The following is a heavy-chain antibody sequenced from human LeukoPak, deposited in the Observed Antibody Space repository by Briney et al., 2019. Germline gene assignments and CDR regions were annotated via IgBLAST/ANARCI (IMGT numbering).Heavy chain of an antibody. Sequence: PSETLSLTCAVYGGSFSGYYWSWIRQPPGKGLEWIGEINHSGSTNYNPSLKSRVTISVDTSKNQFSLKLSSVTAADTAVYYCARGDGSGSYYYFDYWGQGTLVTVSS. CDR1: GGSFSGYY. V-gene: IGHV4-34*01. J-gene: IGHJ4*02. CDR3: ARGDGSGSYYYFDY. D-gene: IGHD3-10*01. CDR2: INHSGST.